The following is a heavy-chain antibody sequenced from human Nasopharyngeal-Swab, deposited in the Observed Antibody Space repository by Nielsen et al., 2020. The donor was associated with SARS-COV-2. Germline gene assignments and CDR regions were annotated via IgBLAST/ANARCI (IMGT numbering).Heavy chain of an antibody. Sequence: SETLSLTCTVSGYSISSGYYWGWIRQPPGKGLEWIGSIYHSGSTYYNPSLKSRVTISVDTSKNQFSLKLSSVTAADTAVYYCARGRPLYDILTGYYISSRFDYWGQGTLVTVSS. CDR1: GYSISSGYY. V-gene: IGHV4-38-2*02. J-gene: IGHJ4*02. D-gene: IGHD3-9*01. CDR2: IYHSGST. CDR3: ARGRPLYDILTGYYISSRFDY.